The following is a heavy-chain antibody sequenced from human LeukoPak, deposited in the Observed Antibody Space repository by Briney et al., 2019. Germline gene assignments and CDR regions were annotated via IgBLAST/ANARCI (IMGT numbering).Heavy chain of an antibody. J-gene: IGHJ4*02. CDR1: GFTFDDYA. CDR3: AKAHSSSWYRGYFDY. CDR2: ISWNSGSI. D-gene: IGHD6-13*01. Sequence: GGSLRLSCAASGFTFDDYAMHWVRQAPGKGLEWVSGISWNSGSIGYADSVKGRFTISRDNAKNSPYLQMNSLRAEDMALYYCAKAHSSSWYRGYFDYWGQGTLVTVSS. V-gene: IGHV3-9*03.